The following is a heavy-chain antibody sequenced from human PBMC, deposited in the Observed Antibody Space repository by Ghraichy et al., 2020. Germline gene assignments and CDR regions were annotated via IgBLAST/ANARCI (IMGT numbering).Heavy chain of an antibody. CDR2: IKSKSAGGTR. J-gene: IGHJ4*02. Sequence: GGSLRLSCAASGLTFNNAWMSWVRQAPGKGLEWVGRIKSKSAGGTRDYAAPVKDRFTISRDDSKDTLYLQMNSLKVEDTALYYCASDVTTPMSQIDYWGQGTLVTVSS. V-gene: IGHV3-15*01. D-gene: IGHD4-11*01. CDR3: ASDVTTPMSQIDY. CDR1: GLTFNNAW.